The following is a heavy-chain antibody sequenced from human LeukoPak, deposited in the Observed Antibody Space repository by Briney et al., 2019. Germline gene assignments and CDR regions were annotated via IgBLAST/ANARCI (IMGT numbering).Heavy chain of an antibody. D-gene: IGHD3-16*01. CDR2: INSDGSST. Sequence: GGSLRLSCVVSGFTFSSYWMHWVRHAPGKGLVWVSHINSDGSSTSYADSVKGRFTISRDNAKNTLYLQMNSLRAEDTAVYYCARDYDGDYGMDVWGQGTTVTVSS. J-gene: IGHJ6*02. V-gene: IGHV3-74*01. CDR1: GFTFSSYW. CDR3: ARDYDGDYGMDV.